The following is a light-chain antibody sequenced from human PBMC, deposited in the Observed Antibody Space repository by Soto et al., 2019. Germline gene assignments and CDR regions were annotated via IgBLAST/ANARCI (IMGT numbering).Light chain of an antibody. CDR2: GAS. CDR1: QSISNN. Sequence: EIVLTQSPGTLSLSPGERATLSCRASQSISNNLTWFQQRPGQAPRLLIYGASTRATGIPARFIGSGSGTEFTLTISSLQSEDFAVYYCQQYNDWWTFGQGTKVDIK. V-gene: IGKV3-15*01. J-gene: IGKJ1*01. CDR3: QQYNDWWT.